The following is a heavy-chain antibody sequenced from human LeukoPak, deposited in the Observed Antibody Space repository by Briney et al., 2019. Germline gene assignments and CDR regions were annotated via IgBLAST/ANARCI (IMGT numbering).Heavy chain of an antibody. CDR2: IKKAGTEK. CDR3: ARGGTGYCSSTSCYEIDY. J-gene: IGHJ4*02. CDR1: GFTFSSYW. V-gene: IGHV3-7*01. Sequence: GRSVRLSCAASGFTFSSYWMSWVRQAPGKGLEWVANIKKAGTEKYYVDSVKGRFTISRDNAKNSLYLQMNSLRAEDTAVYYCARGGTGYCSSTSCYEIDYWGQGTLVTVSS. D-gene: IGHD2-2*01.